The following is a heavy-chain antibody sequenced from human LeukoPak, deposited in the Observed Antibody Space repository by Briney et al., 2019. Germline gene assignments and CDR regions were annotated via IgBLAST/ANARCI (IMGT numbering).Heavy chain of an antibody. CDR2: IYYSGSS. D-gene: IGHD6-13*01. CDR3: ARLMNIAAADF. V-gene: IGHV4-59*08. Sequence: SETLSLTCTVSGGSITSYYWSWIRQPPGKGPEWIGYIYYSGSSNYNPSLKSRVTISVDMSKNQFSLKLTSVTAADTAVYYCARLMNIAAADFWGQGTLVTVSS. CDR1: GGSITSYY. J-gene: IGHJ4*02.